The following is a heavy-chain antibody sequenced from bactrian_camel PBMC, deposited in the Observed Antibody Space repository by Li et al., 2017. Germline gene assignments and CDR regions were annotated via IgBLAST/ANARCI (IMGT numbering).Heavy chain of an antibody. V-gene: IGHV3S55*01. CDR1: GLTGRDYL. CDR2: IESDGST. CDR3: AAASGPEKIPRCSLQRLTHFRY. D-gene: IGHD1*01. Sequence: HVQLVESGGGSVQAGGSLNLTCRWLGLTGRDYLLAWFRQSPEKEREGVAGIESDGSTSYADSVKGRFTVSQDNAKNTVYLQMDSLRPEDTAMYYCAAASGPEKIPRCSLQRLTHFRYRGQGTQVTVS. J-gene: IGHJ6*01.